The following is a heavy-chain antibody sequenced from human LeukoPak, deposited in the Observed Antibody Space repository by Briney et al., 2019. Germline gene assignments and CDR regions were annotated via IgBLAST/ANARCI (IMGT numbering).Heavy chain of an antibody. CDR3: ACLTTADAFDI. CDR2: IYDCGST. J-gene: IGHJ3*02. D-gene: IGHD3-22*01. CDR1: GGSISSYY. Sequence: PSETLSLTCTVSGGSISSYYWSWIRQPPGKGLEWIGYIYDCGSTNYNPSLKSRVTISVDTSKNQFSLKLSSVTAADTAVYYCACLTTADAFDIWGQGTMVTVSS. V-gene: IGHV4-59*01.